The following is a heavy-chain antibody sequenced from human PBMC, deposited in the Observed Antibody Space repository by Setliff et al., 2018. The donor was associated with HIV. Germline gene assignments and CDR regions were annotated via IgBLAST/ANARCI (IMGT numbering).Heavy chain of an antibody. CDR3: AGSGSGYGANAFDI. J-gene: IGHJ3*02. CDR1: GGSITSGYYY. CDR2: IYTTGST. Sequence: PSETLSLTCTVSGGSITSGYYYWNWIRQPAGKGLEWIGHIYTTGSTNYNPSLNSRVTISVDTSRNQFSLKMSSVTAAATAVYYCAGSGSGYGANAFDIWGQGTKVTVSS. V-gene: IGHV4-61*09. D-gene: IGHD5-12*01.